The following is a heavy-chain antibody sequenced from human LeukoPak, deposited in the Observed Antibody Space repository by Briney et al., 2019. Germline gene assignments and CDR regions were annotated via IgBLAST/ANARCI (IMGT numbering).Heavy chain of an antibody. Sequence: GGSLRLSCEASGFTFSSYAMSWVRQAPGKGLEWVANIKQDGSEKYYVDSVKGRFTISRDNAKNSLYLQMNSLRAEDTAVYYCARTYSNYDEWQVNWFDPWGQGTLVTVSS. D-gene: IGHD4-11*01. CDR1: GFTFSSYA. CDR2: IKQDGSEK. CDR3: ARTYSNYDEWQVNWFDP. V-gene: IGHV3-7*01. J-gene: IGHJ5*02.